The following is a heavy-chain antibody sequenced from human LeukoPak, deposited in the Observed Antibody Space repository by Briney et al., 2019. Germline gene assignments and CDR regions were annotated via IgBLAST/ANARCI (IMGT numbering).Heavy chain of an antibody. J-gene: IGHJ4*02. CDR2: INPDSGGT. D-gene: IGHD6-19*01. Sequence: ASVKVSCKASGYTFTGYYIHWMRQATGQGLEWMGWINPDSGGTNYAQKFQGRVTMTRDTSISTAYMELSRLRSDDTAVYYCAGLAVAGTRDRDYWGQGTLVTVSS. CDR1: GYTFTGYY. V-gene: IGHV1-2*02. CDR3: AGLAVAGTRDRDY.